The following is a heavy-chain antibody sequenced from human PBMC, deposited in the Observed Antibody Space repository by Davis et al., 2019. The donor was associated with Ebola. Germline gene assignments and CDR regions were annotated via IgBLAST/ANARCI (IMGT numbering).Heavy chain of an antibody. CDR3: ARVNGDYYYYGMDV. CDR1: GGSVSSGSYY. Sequence: SETLSLTCTVSGGSVSSGSYYWNWIRQPPGKGLEWIGYIYYSGSTNYNPSLKSRVTISVDTSKNQFSLKLSSVTAADTAVYYCARVNGDYYYYGMDVWGQGTTVTVSS. CDR2: IYYSGST. J-gene: IGHJ6*02. D-gene: IGHD3-16*02. V-gene: IGHV4-61*01.